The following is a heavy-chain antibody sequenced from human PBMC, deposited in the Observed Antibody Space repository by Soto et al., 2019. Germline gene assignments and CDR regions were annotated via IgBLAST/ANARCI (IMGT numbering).Heavy chain of an antibody. CDR1: GGSISSSSYY. J-gene: IGHJ4*02. D-gene: IGHD3-22*01. Sequence: SETLSLTCTVSGGSISSSSYYWGWIRQPPGKGLEWIGSIYYSGSTYYNPSLKSRVTISVDTSKNQFSLKLSSVTAADTAVYYCARHYYDSSGYYPFDYWGQGTLVTVSS. CDR3: ARHYYDSSGYYPFDY. CDR2: IYYSGST. V-gene: IGHV4-39*01.